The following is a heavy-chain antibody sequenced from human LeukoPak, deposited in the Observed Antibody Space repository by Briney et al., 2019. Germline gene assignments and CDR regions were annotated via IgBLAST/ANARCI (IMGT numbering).Heavy chain of an antibody. D-gene: IGHD6-6*01. CDR3: AKVTWESRPPDCNS. CDR1: KFTFSTFS. V-gene: IGHV3-23*01. J-gene: IGHJ4*02. Sequence: GGSLRLSCAASKFTFSTFSMSWVRQAPGKGLEWVSAIRGSGDTALYADSVKGRFTISRDNFKNIVYLEMNSLRAEDTATYYCAKVTWESRPPDCNSWGPGTLVTVSS. CDR2: IRGSGDTA.